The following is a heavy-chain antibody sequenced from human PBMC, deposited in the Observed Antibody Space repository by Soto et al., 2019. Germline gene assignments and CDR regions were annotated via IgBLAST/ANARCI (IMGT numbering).Heavy chain of an antibody. CDR3: ARFITIFGVVIIRHSDY. D-gene: IGHD3-3*01. V-gene: IGHV4-31*03. Sequence: SETLSLTCTVSGGSISSGGYYWSWIRQHPGKGLEWIGYTYYSGSTYYNPSLKSRVTISVDTSKNQFSLKLSSVTAADTAVYYCARFITIFGVVIIRHSDYWGQGTLVTVSS. CDR2: TYYSGST. J-gene: IGHJ4*02. CDR1: GGSISSGGYY.